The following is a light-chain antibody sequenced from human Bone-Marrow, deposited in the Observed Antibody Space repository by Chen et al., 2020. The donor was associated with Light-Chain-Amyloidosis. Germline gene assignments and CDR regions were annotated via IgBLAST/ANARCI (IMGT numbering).Light chain of an antibody. Sequence: QSALTPPASVSGSPGQSITISCPGTSSDVGGYNYVSWYQQHPGKAPKLMIYDVSNRPSGVSNRFSGSKSGNTASLTISGLQAEDEADYYCSSYTSSNTWVFGGGTKLTVL. CDR3: SSYTSSNTWV. CDR2: DVS. V-gene: IGLV2-14*01. J-gene: IGLJ3*02. CDR1: SSDVGGYNY.